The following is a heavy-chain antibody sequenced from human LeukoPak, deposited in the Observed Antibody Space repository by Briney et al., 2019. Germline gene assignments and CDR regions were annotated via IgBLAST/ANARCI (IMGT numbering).Heavy chain of an antibody. CDR1: GFTFSSHW. CDR3: VRFGYSADMDV. CDR2: INPDGSAK. V-gene: IGHV3-7*01. Sequence: QAGGSLRLSCAVSGFTFSSHWMTWVRQAPGKGLDWVATINPDGSAKFYVDSVKGRFTISRDNAKYSLDLQMNSLRVEDTALYYCVRFGYSADMDVWGQGTTVTVSS. D-gene: IGHD3-16*01. J-gene: IGHJ6*02.